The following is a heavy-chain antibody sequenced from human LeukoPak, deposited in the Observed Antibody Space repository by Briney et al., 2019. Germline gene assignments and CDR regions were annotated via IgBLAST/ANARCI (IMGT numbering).Heavy chain of an antibody. CDR2: IYYSGST. V-gene: IGHV4-61*01. Sequence: PSETLSLTCTVSGGSVSSGSYYWSWIRQPPGKGLEWIGYIYYSGSTNYNPSLKSRVTISVDTSKNQFSLKLSSVTAADTAVYYCARAGNGGSYLHYVWGSYRYTGNYFDYWGQGTLVTVSS. CDR3: ARAGNGGSYLHYVWGSYRYTGNYFDY. CDR1: GGSVSSGSYY. D-gene: IGHD3-16*02. J-gene: IGHJ4*02.